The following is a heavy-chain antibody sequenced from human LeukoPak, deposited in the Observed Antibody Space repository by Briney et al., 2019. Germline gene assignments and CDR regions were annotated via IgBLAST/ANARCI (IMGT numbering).Heavy chain of an antibody. CDR3: AKDSGTYGDRSWLDY. Sequence: GGSLRLSCAASGNYWMHWVRQAPGKGLVWVSHINSDGSWTSYADSVKGRFTISRDNSKNTLYLQMNSLRAEDTAVYYCAKDSGTYGDRSWLDYWGQGALVTVSS. D-gene: IGHD4-17*01. CDR2: INSDGSWT. J-gene: IGHJ4*02. CDR1: GNYW. V-gene: IGHV3-74*01.